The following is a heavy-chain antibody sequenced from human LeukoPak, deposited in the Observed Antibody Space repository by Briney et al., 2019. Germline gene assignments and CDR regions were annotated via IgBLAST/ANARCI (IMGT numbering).Heavy chain of an antibody. CDR2: ISYSGNT. J-gene: IGHJ5*02. CDR1: GVSISSSSSY. Sequence: PSETLSLTRAVSGVSISSSSSYWAWIRQPPGKGLEWIATISYSGNTYYNPSLKSRVTISADTSKTPFSLKLSSVTAADTAVYYCARLTGNKAKNRWFDPWGQGTLVTVSS. D-gene: IGHD7-27*01. CDR3: ARLTGNKAKNRWFDP. V-gene: IGHV4-39*01.